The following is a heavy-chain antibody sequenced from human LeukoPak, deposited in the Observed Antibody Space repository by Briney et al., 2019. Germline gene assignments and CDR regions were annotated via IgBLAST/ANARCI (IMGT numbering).Heavy chain of an antibody. Sequence: GRSLRLSCTASGFTFGEYAMSWFRQAPGKGLEWVGVIRSKAYGGTTEYAASVKGRFTISRDDSKSIAYLQMNSLKTEDTAVYYCTRGGPIVVVVAATEFDPWGQGTLVTVSS. CDR2: IRSKAYGGTT. D-gene: IGHD2-15*01. V-gene: IGHV3-49*03. CDR3: TRGGPIVVVVAATEFDP. J-gene: IGHJ5*02. CDR1: GFTFGEYA.